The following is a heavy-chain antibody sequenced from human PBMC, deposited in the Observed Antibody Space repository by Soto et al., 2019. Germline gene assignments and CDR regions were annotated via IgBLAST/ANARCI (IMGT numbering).Heavy chain of an antibody. J-gene: IGHJ4*02. CDR1: GYTFTSYD. CDR3: ARQVHPGDSRD. D-gene: IGHD3-10*01. CDR2: INPTSEYT. Sequence: QAQLVQSGAEVKKPGASVKVSCKASGYTFTSYDINWVRQAPGQGLEWVGWINPTSEYTAHAQKFQGRVTLTREISTATAYMESSSLTSEDTAVHFCARQVHPGDSRDGGPGTQVTVSS. V-gene: IGHV1-8*01.